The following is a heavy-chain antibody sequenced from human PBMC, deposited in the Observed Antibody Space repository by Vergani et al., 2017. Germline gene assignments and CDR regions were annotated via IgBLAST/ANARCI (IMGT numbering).Heavy chain of an antibody. Sequence: QVQLVQSGAEVKKPGSSVKVSCKASGGTFSSYAISWVRQAPGQGLEWMGRIIPILGIANYAQKFQGRVTITADKSASTAYMELSSLRSEDTAVYYCARSAGEQQLVLGYDYGMDVWGQGP. CDR1: GGTFSSYA. CDR3: ARSAGEQQLVLGYDYGMDV. D-gene: IGHD6-13*01. CDR2: IIPILGIA. J-gene: IGHJ6*02. V-gene: IGHV1-69*04.